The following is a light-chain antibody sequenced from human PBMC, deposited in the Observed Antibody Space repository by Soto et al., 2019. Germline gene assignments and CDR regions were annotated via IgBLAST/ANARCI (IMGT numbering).Light chain of an antibody. Sequence: QSALTQPASVSGSPGQSITISCTGTSSDVGGYNYVSWYQQHPGKAPKLMIYDVSNRPSGVSTRFSGSKSGNTASLTISGLQAEDEADYYCRSYTSSSTVVFGGGTQLTVL. CDR1: SSDVGGYNY. V-gene: IGLV2-14*01. CDR3: RSYTSSSTVV. CDR2: DVS. J-gene: IGLJ2*01.